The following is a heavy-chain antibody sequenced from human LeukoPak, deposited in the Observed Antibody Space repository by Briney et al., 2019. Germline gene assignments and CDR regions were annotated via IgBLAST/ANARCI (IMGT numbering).Heavy chain of an antibody. CDR3: ARYYGP. CDR2: IYDSGST. Sequence: SETLSLTCTVSGGSIRSSYYYWGWIRQPPGKGLEWIGSIYDSGSTYYNPSLKSRVTISEDTSKNQFSLKLNSVTAADTAVYYCARYYGPWGQGTLVTVSS. CDR1: GGSIRSSYYY. J-gene: IGHJ5*02. D-gene: IGHD3-16*01. V-gene: IGHV4-39*01.